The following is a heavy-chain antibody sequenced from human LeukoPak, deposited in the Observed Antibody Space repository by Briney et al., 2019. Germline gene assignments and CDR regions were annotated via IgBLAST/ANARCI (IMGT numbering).Heavy chain of an antibody. D-gene: IGHD3-22*01. CDR3: ARSSGYLAFHI. CDR1: GGSISSGGYY. Sequence: SQTLSLTCAVSGGSISSGGYYWSWIRQPPGKGLEWIGYIYYSGSTNYNPSLKSRVTISVDTSKNQFSLTLSSVTAADMAVYYCARSSGYLAFHIWGQGTVVTVSS. V-gene: IGHV4-61*08. CDR2: IYYSGST. J-gene: IGHJ3*02.